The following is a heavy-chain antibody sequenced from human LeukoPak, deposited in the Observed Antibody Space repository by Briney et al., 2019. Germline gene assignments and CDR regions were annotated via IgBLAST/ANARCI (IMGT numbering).Heavy chain of an antibody. V-gene: IGHV3-64*01. CDR3: AREWEWLQLDY. CDR1: GFTFSSYA. J-gene: IGHJ4*02. Sequence: GGSLRLSCAASGFTFSSYAMHWVRQAPGKGLEYVSAISSNGGSTYYANSVKGRFTISRDNSKNTLYLQMGSLRAEDMAVYYCAREWEWLQLDYWGQGTLVTVSS. D-gene: IGHD5-12*01. CDR2: ISSNGGST.